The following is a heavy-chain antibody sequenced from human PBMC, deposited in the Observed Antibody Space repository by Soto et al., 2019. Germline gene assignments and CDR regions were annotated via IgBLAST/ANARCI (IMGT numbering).Heavy chain of an antibody. CDR1: GFTFSSYA. Sequence: GGSLRLSCAASGFTFSSYAMHWVRQAPGKGLEWVAVISYDGSNKYYADSVKGRFTISRDNSKNTLYLQMNSLRAEDTAVYYCARTPGDSSGYSARGYWGQGTLVTVSS. CDR2: ISYDGSNK. D-gene: IGHD3-22*01. V-gene: IGHV3-30-3*01. J-gene: IGHJ4*02. CDR3: ARTPGDSSGYSARGY.